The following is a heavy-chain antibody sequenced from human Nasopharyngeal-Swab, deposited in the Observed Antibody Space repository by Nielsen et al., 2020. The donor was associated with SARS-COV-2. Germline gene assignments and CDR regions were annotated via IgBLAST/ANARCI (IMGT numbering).Heavy chain of an antibody. CDR1: GFSFSTYN. J-gene: IGHJ4*02. CDR2: ISGNSNYI. CDR3: ASHYNDYIVPVAVDY. D-gene: IGHD4-11*01. V-gene: IGHV3-21*01. Sequence: GESLQISCTASGFSFSTYNMNWVRQAPGKGLEWVSSISGNSNYIYYADSVKGRFTISRDNAGNSLYLQMDGLRAEDTAVYYCASHYNDYIVPVAVDYWGQGALVTVSS.